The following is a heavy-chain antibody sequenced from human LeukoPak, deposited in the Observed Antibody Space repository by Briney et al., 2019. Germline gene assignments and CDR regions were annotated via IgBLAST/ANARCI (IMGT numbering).Heavy chain of an antibody. CDR1: GFTFSSYG. V-gene: IGHV3-30*03. J-gene: IGHJ4*02. CDR2: ISYDGSNK. CDR3: ARRGIAAPSFDY. D-gene: IGHD6-13*01. Sequence: PGRSLRLSCAASGFTFSSYGMHWVRQAPGKGLEWVAVISYDGSNKYYADSVKGRFTISRDNAKNSLYLQMNSLRAEDTAVYYCARRGIAAPSFDYWGQGTLVTVSS.